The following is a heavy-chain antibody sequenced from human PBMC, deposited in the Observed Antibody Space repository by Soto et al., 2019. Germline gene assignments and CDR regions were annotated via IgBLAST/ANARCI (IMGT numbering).Heavy chain of an antibody. Sequence: QVQLVESGGGVVQPGRSLRLSCAASGFTFSSYGMHWVRQAPGKGLEWVAVIWYDGNIKYYTDCVKGRFTISRDNSKNTLSLHMNSLRAEYTAVYYCARGEDMVRGPLYYYLDVWGQGTTVTVSS. V-gene: IGHV3-33*01. D-gene: IGHD3-10*01. CDR1: GFTFSSYG. J-gene: IGHJ6*02. CDR2: IWYDGNIK. CDR3: ARGEDMVRGPLYYYLDV.